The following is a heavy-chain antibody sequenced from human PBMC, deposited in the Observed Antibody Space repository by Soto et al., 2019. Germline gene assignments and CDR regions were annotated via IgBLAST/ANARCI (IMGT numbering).Heavy chain of an antibody. D-gene: IGHD2-15*01. CDR3: VRDDIGDPNGFDI. V-gene: IGHV3-33*01. CDR1: GFTFSSYG. J-gene: IGHJ3*02. CDR2: ILSDGSQT. Sequence: QVQLVESGGGVVQPGRSLRLSCAASGFTFSSYGMHWVRQAPGKGLEWVAVILSDGSQTRHADSVKGRFTISRENSRNTMYLQMDSLRAEDTAVYYCVRDDIGDPNGFDIWGQGTMVTVSS.